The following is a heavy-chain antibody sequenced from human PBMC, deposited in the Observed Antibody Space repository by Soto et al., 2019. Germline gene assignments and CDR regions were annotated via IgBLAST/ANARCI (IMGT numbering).Heavy chain of an antibody. J-gene: IGHJ1*01. CDR1: GFSFSYYA. V-gene: IGHV3-30*03. Sequence: QVQLVESGGGVVQPGRSLRLSCAASGFSFSYYAMHWVRQAPGKGLEWVAVIAYDESKKYYADSVKGRFTISRDNSKNTMYLQMNSLRDEDTAVYYCASPYCSGGSCYLTEYFQHWGQGTVVTVSS. D-gene: IGHD2-15*01. CDR2: IAYDESKK. CDR3: ASPYCSGGSCYLTEYFQH.